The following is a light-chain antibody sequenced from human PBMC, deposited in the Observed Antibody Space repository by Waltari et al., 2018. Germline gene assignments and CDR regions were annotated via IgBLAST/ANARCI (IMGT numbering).Light chain of an antibody. J-gene: IGLJ1*01. CDR2: EAT. V-gene: IGLV2-23*01. CDR1: SSDVGTYNL. Sequence: QSALTQPASVSGSPGQSITISSTGTSSDVGTYNLVSWYQQHPGEAPKLLIYEATKRPSGVSNRFSASKSGNTASLTISGLQVEDEADYYCCSYATIGTLYVFGTGTKVTVL. CDR3: CSYATIGTLYV.